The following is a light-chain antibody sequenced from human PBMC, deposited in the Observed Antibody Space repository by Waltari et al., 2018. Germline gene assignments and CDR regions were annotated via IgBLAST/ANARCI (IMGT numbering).Light chain of an antibody. J-gene: IGLJ3*02. V-gene: IGLV1-47*01. CDR2: RNN. CDR1: SSNIGSHF. Sequence: QSVLTQPPSASGTPGQRVTISCSGSSSNIGSHFVYWYQQLPGTAPKLPIYRNNQRPSGVPDRFSGSKSGTSASLAISGLRSEDEADYYCAPWDDSLSGPGVFGGGTKLTVL. CDR3: APWDDSLSGPGV.